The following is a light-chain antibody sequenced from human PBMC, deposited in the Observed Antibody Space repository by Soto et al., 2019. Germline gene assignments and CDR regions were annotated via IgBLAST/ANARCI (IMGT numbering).Light chain of an antibody. CDR3: QQYENYYT. J-gene: IGKJ2*01. CDR1: QSISSW. V-gene: IGKV1-5*03. Sequence: DIHMTQSPSTLSASVGDRVTITCRASQSISSWLAWYQQKPGKAPNLLIYKASSLESGVPSRFSGSGSGTEFTLTISSLQPDDFAIYYCQQYENYYTFGQGTKLEIK. CDR2: KAS.